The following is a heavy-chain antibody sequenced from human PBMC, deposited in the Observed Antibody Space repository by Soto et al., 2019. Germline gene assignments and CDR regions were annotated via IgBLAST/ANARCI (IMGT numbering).Heavy chain of an antibody. J-gene: IGHJ4*02. CDR3: ARVGSSIAVRPFDY. V-gene: IGHV3-23*01. CDR1: GFTFSNYA. CDR2: ISGSGGST. Sequence: PGGSLRLSCAASGFTFSNYAVTWVRQAPGKGLEWVSTISGSGGSTYYADSVKGRFTISRDNSKNTLYLQMNSLRAEDTAVYYCARVGSSIAVRPFDYWGQGTLVTVSS. D-gene: IGHD6-6*01.